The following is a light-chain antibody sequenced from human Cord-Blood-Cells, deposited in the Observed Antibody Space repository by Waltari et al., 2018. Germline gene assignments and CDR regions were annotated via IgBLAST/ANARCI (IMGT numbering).Light chain of an antibody. J-gene: IGLJ2*01. CDR3: SSYAGSNNVV. Sequence: QSALHQPPSASGSPGQSVTISCTGTSSDVGGYNYVSWYQQHPGKAPKLMSYEVSKRPSGVPDRFSGSKSGNTASLTVSGLQAEDEADYYCSSYAGSNNVVFGGGTKLIVL. CDR2: EVS. CDR1: SSDVGGYNY. V-gene: IGLV2-8*01.